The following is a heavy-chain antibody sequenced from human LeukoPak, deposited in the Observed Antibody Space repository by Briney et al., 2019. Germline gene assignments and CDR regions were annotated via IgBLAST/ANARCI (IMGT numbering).Heavy chain of an antibody. J-gene: IGHJ4*02. CDR2: ISGGPVST. CDR1: GFSFSGFG. V-gene: IGHV3-23*01. CDR3: ARDRTASDY. D-gene: IGHD4-17*01. Sequence: QSGGSLRLPCAASGFSFSGFGMSWVRQAPGKGLEWVSGISGGPVSTSYADSVKGRLTISRDNSKNTLYLQMNSLRAEDTALYYCARDRTASDYWGQGTLVSVSS.